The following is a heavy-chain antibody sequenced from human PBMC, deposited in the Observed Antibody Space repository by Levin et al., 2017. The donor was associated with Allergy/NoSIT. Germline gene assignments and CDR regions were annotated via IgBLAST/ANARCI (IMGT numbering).Heavy chain of an antibody. CDR2: ISSSSSYI. CDR3: ARVGGVYGDYNLSLDY. Sequence: GGSLRLSCAASGFTFSSYSMNWVRQAPGKGLEWVSSISSSSSYIYYADSVKGRFTISRDNAKNSLYLQMNSLRAEDTAVYYCARVGGVYGDYNLSLDYWGQGTLVTVSS. CDR1: GFTFSSYS. D-gene: IGHD4-17*01. J-gene: IGHJ4*02. V-gene: IGHV3-21*01.